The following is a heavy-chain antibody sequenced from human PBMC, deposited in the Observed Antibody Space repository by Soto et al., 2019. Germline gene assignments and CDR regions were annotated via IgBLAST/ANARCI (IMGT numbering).Heavy chain of an antibody. CDR2: ISAYNGNT. D-gene: IGHD2-15*01. Sequence: GASVKVSCKASGYTFTSYGISWVRQAPGQGLEWMGWISAYNGNTNYAQKLQGRVTMTTDTSTNTAYMELRSLRSDDTAVYYCARDNIVVVVAATPGDGMDVWGQGTTVTVSS. J-gene: IGHJ6*02. CDR3: ARDNIVVVVAATPGDGMDV. CDR1: GYTFTSYG. V-gene: IGHV1-18*01.